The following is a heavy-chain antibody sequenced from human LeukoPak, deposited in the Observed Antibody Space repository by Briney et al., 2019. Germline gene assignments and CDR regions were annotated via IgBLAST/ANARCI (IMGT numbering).Heavy chain of an antibody. CDR2: IYHSGST. D-gene: IGHD6-19*01. J-gene: IGHJ5*02. V-gene: IGHV4-30-2*01. CDR1: GGSISSGGYS. CDR3: ARDGSGANNWFDP. Sequence: SETLSLTCAVSGGSISSGGYSWRWIRQPPGKGLEWIGYIYHSGSTYYNPSLKSRVTISVDRSKNQFSLKLSSVTAADTAVYYCARDGSGANNWFDPWGQGTLVTVSS.